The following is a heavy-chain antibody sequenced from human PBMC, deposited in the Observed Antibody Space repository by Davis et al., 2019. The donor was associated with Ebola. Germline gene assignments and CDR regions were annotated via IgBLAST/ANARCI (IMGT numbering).Heavy chain of an antibody. CDR3: ARDRNYQPTDP. Sequence: GESLKISCAASGFSISTYWMNWFRQAPGKGLEWVANIKQDGSEELYGNSVKGRFTISRDNAKNSVSLQMNSLRVEDTGVYYCARDRNYQPTDPWGQGTLVTVTS. V-gene: IGHV3-7*01. CDR2: IKQDGSEE. D-gene: IGHD1-7*01. J-gene: IGHJ5*02. CDR1: GFSISTYW.